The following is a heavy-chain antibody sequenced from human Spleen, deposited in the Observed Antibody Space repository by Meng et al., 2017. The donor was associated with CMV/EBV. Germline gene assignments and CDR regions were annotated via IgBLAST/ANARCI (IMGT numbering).Heavy chain of an antibody. D-gene: IGHD3-3*01. CDR2: ISSSSNYT. CDR1: GFTFSDYN. J-gene: IGHJ6*02. Sequence: GESLKISCAASGFTFSDYNMNWVRQAPGKGLEWVSSISSSSNYTYYADSVKGRFTISRDNAKKSLYLQMNSPRAEDTAVYYCARSAYDFWSGYPLDGMDAWGQGTAVTVSS. V-gene: IGHV3-21*01. CDR3: ARSAYDFWSGYPLDGMDA.